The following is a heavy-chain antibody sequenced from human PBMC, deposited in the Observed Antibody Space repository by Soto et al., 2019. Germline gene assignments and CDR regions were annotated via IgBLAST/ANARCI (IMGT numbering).Heavy chain of an antibody. CDR3: ARCIAAAGTPLGY. J-gene: IGHJ4*02. V-gene: IGHV4-30-4*01. CDR2: IYYSGST. D-gene: IGHD6-13*01. Sequence: NPSETLSLTCTVSGGSISSGDYYWSWIRQPPGKGLEWIGYIYYSGSTYYNPSLKSRVTISVDTSKNRFSLKLSSVTAADTAVYYCARCIAAAGTPLGYWGQGTLVTVSS. CDR1: GGSISSGDYY.